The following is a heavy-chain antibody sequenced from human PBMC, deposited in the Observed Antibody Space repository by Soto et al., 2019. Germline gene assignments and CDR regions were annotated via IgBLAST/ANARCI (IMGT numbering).Heavy chain of an antibody. CDR2: IYSTGSS. V-gene: IGHV4-30-4*01. CDR3: ARDEIQLWLSGRDGFDP. J-gene: IGHJ5*02. D-gene: IGHD5-18*01. CDR1: GGSISSGNYY. Sequence: SETLSLACTVSGGSISSGNYYWSWIRQSPGKGLEWMGYIYSTGSSYYNPSLRSRVSMSVDTSKNQFSRNLSSVTAADTAVYFCARDEIQLWLSGRDGFDPWGQGTLVTVSS.